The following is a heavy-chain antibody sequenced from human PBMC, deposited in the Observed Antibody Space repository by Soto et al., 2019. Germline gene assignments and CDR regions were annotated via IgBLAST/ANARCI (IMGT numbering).Heavy chain of an antibody. CDR3: AREVLRGSTVTAQLLRGIPTSKDAFDI. D-gene: IGHD5-12*01. V-gene: IGHV1-69*01. CDR2: IIPIFGTA. CDR1: GGTFSSYA. Sequence: QVQLVQSGAEVKKPGSSVKVSCKASGGTFSSYAIRWVRQAPGQGLEWMGGIIPIFGTANYAQKFQGRVTITADESTITAYMELMSLGSEDTAVYYCAREVLRGSTVTAQLLRGIPTSKDAFDIWGQGTMVTVAS. J-gene: IGHJ3*02.